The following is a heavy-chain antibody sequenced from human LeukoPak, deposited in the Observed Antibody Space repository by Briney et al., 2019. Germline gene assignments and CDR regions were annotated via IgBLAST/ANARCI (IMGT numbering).Heavy chain of an antibody. Sequence: GGSLRLSCTASGFIFADYAMHWVRQAPGKGLEWASGIDWDSGRLGYADSVKGRFTISRDNAKKSLYLQMNSLRLEDTALYYCVKDPSSNFWGMDVWGQGTTVTVSS. CDR1: GFIFADYA. V-gene: IGHV3-9*01. CDR2: IDWDSGRL. J-gene: IGHJ6*02. CDR3: VKDPSSNFWGMDV. D-gene: IGHD4-11*01.